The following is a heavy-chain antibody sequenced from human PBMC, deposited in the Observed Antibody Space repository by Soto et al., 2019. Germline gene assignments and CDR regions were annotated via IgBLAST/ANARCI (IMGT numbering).Heavy chain of an antibody. CDR3: SGTHATVTPHYYYYGLDV. CDR1: GFTVTSNY. Sequence: RGSLRLSCASSGFTVTSNYMSLVRQAPGKGLEWVSVIYSGGSTYYADSVKGRFTISRDNSKNTLYLQMNSLRAEDTAVYYCSGTHATVTPHYYYYGLDVWGQGTTVTVSS. CDR2: IYSGGST. J-gene: IGHJ6*02. D-gene: IGHD4-17*01. V-gene: IGHV3-53*01.